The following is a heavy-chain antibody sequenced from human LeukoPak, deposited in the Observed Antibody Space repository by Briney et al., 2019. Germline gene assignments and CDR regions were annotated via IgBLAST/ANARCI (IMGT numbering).Heavy chain of an antibody. Sequence: ASVKVSCKASGYTFTGHYIHWVRKAPGQGLEWMGWINPNGGGTNYAQKFQGRVTMTRDTSISTACMELNRLRSDDTAVYYCAREQQWLVHWFDPWGHGTLVTVSS. CDR2: INPNGGGT. J-gene: IGHJ5*02. CDR1: GYTFTGHY. CDR3: AREQQWLVHWFDP. V-gene: IGHV1-2*02. D-gene: IGHD6-19*01.